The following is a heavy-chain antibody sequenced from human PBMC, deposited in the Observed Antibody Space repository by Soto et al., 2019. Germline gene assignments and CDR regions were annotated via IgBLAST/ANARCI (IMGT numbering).Heavy chain of an antibody. CDR1: GFTFSSYA. J-gene: IGHJ4*02. D-gene: IGHD4-17*01. V-gene: IGHV3-23*01. CDR2: IRGSGGTTYT. CDR3: AKGRDYGGNYRDY. Sequence: EVQLLESGGGLVQPGGSLRLSCAASGFTFSSYAMSWVRQAPGKGLEWVSAIRGSGGTTYTYYADSVKGRFTISRDNSQNPLYRHMNSLRAEDTAVYYCAKGRDYGGNYRDYWGQGTLVTVSS.